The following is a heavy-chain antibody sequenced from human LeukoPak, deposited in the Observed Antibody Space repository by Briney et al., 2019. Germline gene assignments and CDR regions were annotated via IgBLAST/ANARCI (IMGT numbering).Heavy chain of an antibody. Sequence: SETLSLTCTVSGGSISSSNWWSWVRQPPGKGLEWIGEIYHSGSTNYNPSLKSRVTISVDKSKNQFSLKLSSVTAADTAVYYCARDWYSSSWYRGGAFDIWGQGTMVTVSS. V-gene: IGHV4-4*02. J-gene: IGHJ3*02. D-gene: IGHD6-13*01. CDR1: GGSISSSNW. CDR2: IYHSGST. CDR3: ARDWYSSSWYRGGAFDI.